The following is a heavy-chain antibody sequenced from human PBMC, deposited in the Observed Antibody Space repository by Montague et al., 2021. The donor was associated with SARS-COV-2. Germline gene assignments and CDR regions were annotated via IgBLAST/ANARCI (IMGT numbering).Heavy chain of an antibody. CDR3: ATESLGYCSSTSCYGPHYGMDA. Sequence: TLSLTCSVSAGSISSGGYYWSWIRQHPGKGLEWIGYIYYSGCTYYNPSLKSRVTISVDTSKNQFSLKLSSVTAADTAVYYCATESLGYCSSTSCYGPHYGMDAWGHGTTVTASS. CDR2: IYYSGCT. D-gene: IGHD2-2*01. J-gene: IGHJ6*02. CDR1: AGSISSGGYY. V-gene: IGHV4-31*03.